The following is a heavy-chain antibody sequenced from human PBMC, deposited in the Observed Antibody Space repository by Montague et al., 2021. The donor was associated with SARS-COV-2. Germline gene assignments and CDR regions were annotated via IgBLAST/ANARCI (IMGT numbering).Heavy chain of an antibody. Sequence: SETLSLTCTVSSDSISRNSYYWGWIRQPPGKGLEWIGSMPYTGSTYHNPSLKSRVSISVDTSKNQFSLKLSSMTAADTAVYYCAKSAWHNWYFDIWGSGTLVPVPS. CDR1: SDSISRNSYY. J-gene: IGHJ2*01. V-gene: IGHV4-39*01. CDR2: MPYTGST. CDR3: AKSAWHNWYFDI. D-gene: IGHD2/OR15-2a*01.